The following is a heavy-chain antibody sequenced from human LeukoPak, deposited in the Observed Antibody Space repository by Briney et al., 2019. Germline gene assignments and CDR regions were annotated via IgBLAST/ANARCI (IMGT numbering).Heavy chain of an antibody. CDR3: AREYSDEDWFDP. V-gene: IGHV4-39*02. D-gene: IGHD2-21*01. CDR2: IYYSGST. J-gene: IGHJ5*02. CDR1: GGSISSSSYY. Sequence: SETLSLTCTVSGGSISSSSYYWGWIRQPPGKGLEWIGSIYYSGSTYYNPSLKSRVTISVDTSKNQFSLKLSSVTAADTAVYYCAREYSDEDWFDPWGQGTLVTISS.